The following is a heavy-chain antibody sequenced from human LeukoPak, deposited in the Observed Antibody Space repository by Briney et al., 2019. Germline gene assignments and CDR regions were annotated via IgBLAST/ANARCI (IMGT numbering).Heavy chain of an antibody. CDR3: ARDYSSGWYDY. CDR2: IIPIIGIA. Sequence: GSSVKVSCKASGGTFSSYAFSWVRQTPGQGLEWMGRIIPIIGIANYAQKFQGRVTITADKTTSTAYMELRSLRSEDTAVYCCARDYSSGWYDYWGRGTLVTVSS. J-gene: IGHJ4*02. V-gene: IGHV1-69*04. CDR1: GGTFSSYA. D-gene: IGHD6-19*01.